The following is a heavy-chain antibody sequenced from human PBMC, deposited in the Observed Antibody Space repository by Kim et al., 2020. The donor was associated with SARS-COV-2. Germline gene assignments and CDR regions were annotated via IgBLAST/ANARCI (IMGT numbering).Heavy chain of an antibody. CDR1: GFAFSNAY. V-gene: IGHV3-15*01. Sequence: GGSLRLFCAASGFAFSNAYMYWVRQAPGKGLEWVGRVRSNVDGGAADYAAPVKGRFTISRDDLKNMLYLQMNSLKTEDTAVYYCTTDWGSGTYFKYGLDLWGQGTMVTVSS. J-gene: IGHJ3*01. D-gene: IGHD3-10*01. CDR2: VRSNVDGGAA. CDR3: TTDWGSGTYFKYGLDL.